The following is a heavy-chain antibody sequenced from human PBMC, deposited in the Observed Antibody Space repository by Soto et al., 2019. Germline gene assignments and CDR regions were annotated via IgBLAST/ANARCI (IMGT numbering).Heavy chain of an antibody. CDR1: GGSISSGGYS. V-gene: IGHV4-30-2*01. Sequence: QLQLQESGSGLVKPSQTLSLTCTVSGGSISSGGYSWNWIRQPPGKGLEWIGYIYHRGSTYYNPSLRSRVTISVDSSKNQFSLRLTSVTAADTAVYYCGRGAYSIAARSSVSWIDPWGRGTLVTVSS. J-gene: IGHJ5*02. D-gene: IGHD6-6*01. CDR2: IYHRGST. CDR3: GRGAYSIAARSSVSWIDP.